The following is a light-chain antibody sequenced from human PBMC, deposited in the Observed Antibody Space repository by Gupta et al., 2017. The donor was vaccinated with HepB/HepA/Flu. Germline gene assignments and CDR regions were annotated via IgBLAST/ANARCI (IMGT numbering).Light chain of an antibody. Sequence: DIQMTQSPSSLSASVGDRVTITCRASQGIRKDLGWYQQKPGKAPKRLIYAASSLQSGVPSRISGSGYGTEFTLTISSLQPEDFATYYCLQHNSYPWTFGQGTKVEIK. CDR3: LQHNSYPWT. V-gene: IGKV1-17*01. CDR1: QGIRKD. CDR2: AAS. J-gene: IGKJ1*01.